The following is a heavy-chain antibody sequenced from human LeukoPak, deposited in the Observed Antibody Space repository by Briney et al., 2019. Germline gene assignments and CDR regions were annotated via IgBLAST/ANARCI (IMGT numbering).Heavy chain of an antibody. Sequence: SETLSLTCTVSGASLARDMCHWGWVRQSPGKGLEWLGTIYYDGNTFYSPSFKSRVTISINASKKQLSLNLASVTAADTAVYYCARRGDAWQILYSFDVWGQGTAVIVSS. V-gene: IGHV4-39*01. J-gene: IGHJ3*01. CDR1: GASLARDMCH. CDR2: IYYDGNT. D-gene: IGHD2-15*01. CDR3: ARRGDAWQILYSFDV.